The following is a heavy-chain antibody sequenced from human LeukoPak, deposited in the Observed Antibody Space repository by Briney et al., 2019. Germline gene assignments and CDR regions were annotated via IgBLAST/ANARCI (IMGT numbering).Heavy chain of an antibody. CDR2: IYYSGNT. J-gene: IGHJ5*02. V-gene: IGHV4-39*02. Sequence: SETLSLTCTVSGVSISSSNSYWGWIRQPPGKGLEWIGSIYYSGNTYYNASLKSQVSISIDTSKNQFSLRLTSVTAADTAVYYCATDGGDTLLRGVQNWFDPWGQGTLVTVSS. CDR1: GVSISSSNSY. D-gene: IGHD3-10*01. CDR3: ATDGGDTLLRGVQNWFDP.